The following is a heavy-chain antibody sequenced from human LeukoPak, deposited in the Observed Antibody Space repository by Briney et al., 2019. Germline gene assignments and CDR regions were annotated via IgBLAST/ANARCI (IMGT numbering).Heavy chain of an antibody. CDR2: IYHSGST. D-gene: IGHD6-13*01. J-gene: IGHJ4*02. V-gene: IGHV4-30-2*01. CDR3: ARAGGLQQLVRD. CDR1: GGSISSGGYS. Sequence: SETLSLTCAVSGGSISSGGYSWSWIRQPPGKGLEWIGYIYHSGSTYYNPSLKSRVTISVDRSKNQFSLKLSSVTAADTAVYYCARAGGLQQLVRDWGQGTLVTVSS.